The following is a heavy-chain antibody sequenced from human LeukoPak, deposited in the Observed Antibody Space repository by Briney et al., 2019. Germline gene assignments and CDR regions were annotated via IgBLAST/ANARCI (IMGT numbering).Heavy chain of an antibody. Sequence: SETLSLTCTVSGGSISSSSYYWGWIRQPPGKGLEWIGSIYYSGSTYYNPSLKSRVTISVDTSKNQFSLKLSSVTAADTAVYYCARWTQLWWYFDYWGQGTLVTVSS. V-gene: IGHV4-39*07. D-gene: IGHD5-18*01. J-gene: IGHJ4*02. CDR3: ARWTQLWWYFDY. CDR1: GGSISSSSYY. CDR2: IYYSGST.